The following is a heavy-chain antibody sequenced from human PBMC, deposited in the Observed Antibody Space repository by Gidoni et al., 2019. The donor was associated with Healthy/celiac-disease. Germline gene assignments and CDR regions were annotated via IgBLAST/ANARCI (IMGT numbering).Heavy chain of an antibody. V-gene: IGHV3-30*01. CDR1: GFPFSSYA. D-gene: IGHD3-10*01. J-gene: IGHJ6*04. CDR2: ISYDGSNK. Sequence: QVQLVESGGGVVKPGRSLRLYCAASGFPFSSYAMHWVRQAPGKGLEWVAVISYDGSNKYYADSVKGRFTISRDNSKNTLYLQMNSLRAEDTAVYYCARIGTMDVWGKGTTVTVSS. CDR3: ARIGTMDV.